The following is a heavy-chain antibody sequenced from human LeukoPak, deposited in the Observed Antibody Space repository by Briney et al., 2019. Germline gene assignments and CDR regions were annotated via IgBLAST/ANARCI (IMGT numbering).Heavy chain of an antibody. Sequence: GASVKVSCKVSGYTLTELSMHWVRQAPGKGLEWMGGFDPEDGETIYAQKFQGRVTMTEDTSTDTAYMELSSLRSEDTAVYYCASFDRSVGLGGYSYGRSSDYWGQGTLVTVSS. J-gene: IGHJ4*02. CDR3: ASFDRSVGLGGYSYGRSSDY. D-gene: IGHD5-18*01. V-gene: IGHV1-24*01. CDR2: FDPEDGET. CDR1: GYTLTELS.